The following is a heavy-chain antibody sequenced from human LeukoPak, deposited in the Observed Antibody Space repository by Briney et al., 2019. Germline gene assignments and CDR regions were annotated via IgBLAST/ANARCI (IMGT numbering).Heavy chain of an antibody. CDR1: GGTFSSHA. CDR2: VIPILDIT. V-gene: IGHV1-69*10. Sequence: ASVKVSCKASGGTFSSHAMNWVRQAPGQGLEWMGGVIPILDITDYAQKFQGRLTITADKSTGAGYMELSSLRSEDSAVYYCAVLSDGAYCGGDCFYLDSWGQGTLVAVSS. J-gene: IGHJ5*01. D-gene: IGHD2-21*02. CDR3: AVLSDGAYCGGDCFYLDS.